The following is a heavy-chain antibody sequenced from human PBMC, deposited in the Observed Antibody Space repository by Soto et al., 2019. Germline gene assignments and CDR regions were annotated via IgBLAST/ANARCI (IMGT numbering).Heavy chain of an antibody. CDR3: ARGYNYGPPHWFDP. CDR2: IIPIFGTA. J-gene: IGHJ5*02. V-gene: IGHV1-69*06. CDR1: GGTFSSYA. D-gene: IGHD5-18*01. Sequence: QVQLVQSGAEVKKPGSSVKVSCKASGGTFSSYAISWVRPAPGQGLEWMGGIIPIFGTANYAQKFQGRVTSTADKSTGTAYMELSSLRSEDTAVYYCARGYNYGPPHWFDPWGQGTLVTVSS.